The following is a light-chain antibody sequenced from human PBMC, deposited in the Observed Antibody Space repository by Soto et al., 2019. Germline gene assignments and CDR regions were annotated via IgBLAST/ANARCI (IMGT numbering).Light chain of an antibody. CDR1: QSVSSSY. CDR2: GAS. V-gene: IGKV3-20*01. J-gene: IGKJ1*01. CDR3: QQYHYWWT. Sequence: EIVLTQSPGTLSLSPGERATLSCRASQSVSSSYLAWYQQKPGQAPRLLIYGASSRATGIPDRFSGSGSGTEFTLTISSLQSEDFAVYYCQQYHYWWTFGQGTKVDIK.